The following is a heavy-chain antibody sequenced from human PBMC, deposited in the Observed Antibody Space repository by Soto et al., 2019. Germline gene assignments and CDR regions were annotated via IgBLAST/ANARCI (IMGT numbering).Heavy chain of an antibody. J-gene: IGHJ5*01. Sequence: SETLSLTCAVYGGSFSGHSWTWIRQSPGKGLEWIGDINHSGRVNYSPSLKSRVTISLDTSKNQSSLTPSAVTAADTAMYYCSTRAYDTNGYYRFDPWGQGTLVTVS. D-gene: IGHD3-22*01. CDR2: INHSGRV. CDR1: GGSFSGHS. V-gene: IGHV4-34*01. CDR3: STRAYDTNGYYRFDP.